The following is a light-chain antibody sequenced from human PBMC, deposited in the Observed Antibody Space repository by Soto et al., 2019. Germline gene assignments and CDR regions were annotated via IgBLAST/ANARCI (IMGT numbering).Light chain of an antibody. CDR1: QSISSY. CDR2: SAS. Sequence: DIQMTQSPSSLSASVGDRVTITCRASQSISSYLNWYQQKPGKAPQLLIYSASSLQSGVPSRFSGSGSGTAFTLTISSLQPEDFETYYCQQSYSTPTWTFGQGTKVGIK. J-gene: IGKJ1*01. CDR3: QQSYSTPTWT. V-gene: IGKV1-39*01.